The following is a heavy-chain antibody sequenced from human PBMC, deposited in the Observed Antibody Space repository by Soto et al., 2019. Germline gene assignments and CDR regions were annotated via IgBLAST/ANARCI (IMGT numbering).Heavy chain of an antibody. J-gene: IGHJ6*02. CDR3: ARGGGPGIAAFSYYYGMDV. D-gene: IGHD6-13*01. V-gene: IGHV1-2*04. CDR1: GYTFTGYY. CDR2: INPNSGGT. Sequence: QVQLVQSGAEVKKPGASVKVSCKASGYTFTGYYMHWVRQAPGQGLEWMGWINPNSGGTNYAQKFQGWVTMTRDTPSSTAYMELSRLRSADTAVYYCARGGGPGIAAFSYYYGMDVWGQGTTVTVSS.